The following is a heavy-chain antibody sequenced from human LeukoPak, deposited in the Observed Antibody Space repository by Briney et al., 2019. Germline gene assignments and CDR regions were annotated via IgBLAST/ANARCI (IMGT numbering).Heavy chain of an antibody. CDR3: ARKGIGSSRYQNMDV. Sequence: GGSLRLSCTVSGVTFSKYAMSWFRQAPGEGLEWVSAVIGSYTYYADSVKGRFTISRGNSKNTLFLEMNSLRAEDTAVYYCARKGIGSSRYQNMDVWGKGTTVTVSS. CDR2: VIGSYT. J-gene: IGHJ6*03. V-gene: IGHV3-23*01. CDR1: GVTFSKYA. D-gene: IGHD6-25*01.